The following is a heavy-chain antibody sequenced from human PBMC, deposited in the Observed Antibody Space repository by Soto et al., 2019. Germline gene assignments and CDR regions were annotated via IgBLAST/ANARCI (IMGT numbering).Heavy chain of an antibody. Sequence: SETLSRTCTVSGASISSGGYYWSLIRQHPAKGLEWVGYIYNSGSTDYNPSRKSRVTISVDTPKNQFSLKLSTVTPAHTGVYYFAWREYSGDDYGWFAAWGHGTMLTSSS. J-gene: IGHJ5*01. V-gene: IGHV4-31*03. CDR1: GASISSGGYY. CDR2: IYNSGST. CDR3: AWREYSGDDYGWFAA. D-gene: IGHD5-12*01.